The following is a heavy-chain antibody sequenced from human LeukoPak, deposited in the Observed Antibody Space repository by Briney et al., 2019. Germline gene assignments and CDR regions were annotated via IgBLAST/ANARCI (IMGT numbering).Heavy chain of an antibody. J-gene: IGHJ4*02. V-gene: IGHV4-34*01. CDR3: ASVYDSSGYYPF. Sequence: PGGSLRLSCAASGFTFSSYSMNWVRQAPGKGLEWIGEINHSGSTNYNPSLKSRVTISVDTSKNQFSLKLSSVTAADTAVYYCASVYDSSGYYPFWGQGTLVTVSS. D-gene: IGHD3-22*01. CDR1: GFTFSSYS. CDR2: INHSGST.